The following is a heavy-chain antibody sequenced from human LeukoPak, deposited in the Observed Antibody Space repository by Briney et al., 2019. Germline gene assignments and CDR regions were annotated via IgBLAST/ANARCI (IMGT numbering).Heavy chain of an antibody. D-gene: IGHD1/OR15-1a*01. CDR3: ATTTANWFDP. CDR1: GYRFSSHW. V-gene: IGHV5-51*01. J-gene: IGHJ5*02. CDR2: IYPDGSNT. Sequence: GESLKTSCKGSGYRFSSHWIGWVRQMPGKGLEWMGIIYPDGSNTRYSPSFQGQVTISADKSISTAYLQWSSLKASDTAIYYCATTTANWFDPWGQGTLVTVSP.